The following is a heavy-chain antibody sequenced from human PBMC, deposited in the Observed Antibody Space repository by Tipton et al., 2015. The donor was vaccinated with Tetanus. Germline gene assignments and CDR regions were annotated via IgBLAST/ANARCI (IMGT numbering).Heavy chain of an antibody. J-gene: IGHJ2*01. D-gene: IGHD7-27*01. CDR1: GFTFSNYA. V-gene: IGHV3-21*06. CDR3: ARDWQTGDRGRVRWGLDWYFDL. CDR2: ISSSTTYI. Sequence: SGFTFSNYAMSWVRQAPGKGLEWVSSISSSTTYIYYADSVRGRFAISRDNAKSSLDLQMNSLRGGDTAVYYCARDWQTGDRGRVRWGLDWYFDLWGRGTLVTVSS.